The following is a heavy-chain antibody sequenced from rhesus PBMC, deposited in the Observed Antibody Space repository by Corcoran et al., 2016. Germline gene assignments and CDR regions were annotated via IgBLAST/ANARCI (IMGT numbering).Heavy chain of an antibody. J-gene: IGHJ4*01. CDR3: ARDGEVFTPYPVPYLDY. CDR1: GYSISSGYD. CDR2: FYGSSGST. V-gene: IGHV4-76*01. D-gene: IGHD2-27*01. Sequence: QVQLQESGPGVVKPSETLSLTCAVSGYSISSGYDWSWIRQPPGKGLYWIGYFYGSSGSTNYNPSRKNRGSIARDPSKNQFSLKLSAVTAAYTAVYYCARDGEVFTPYPVPYLDYWGQGVLVTVSS.